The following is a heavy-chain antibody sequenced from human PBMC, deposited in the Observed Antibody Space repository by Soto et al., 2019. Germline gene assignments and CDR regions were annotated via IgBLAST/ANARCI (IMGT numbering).Heavy chain of an antibody. CDR3: ARHRADFWSGYGTMDV. D-gene: IGHD3-3*01. Sequence: NPSETLSLTCTVSGGSISSSSYYWGWIRQPPGKGLEWIGSIYYSGSTYYNPSLKSRVTISVDTSKNQFSLKLSSVTAADTAVYYCARHRADFWSGYGTMDVWGQGTTVTVSS. J-gene: IGHJ6*02. CDR2: IYYSGST. CDR1: GGSISSSSYY. V-gene: IGHV4-39*01.